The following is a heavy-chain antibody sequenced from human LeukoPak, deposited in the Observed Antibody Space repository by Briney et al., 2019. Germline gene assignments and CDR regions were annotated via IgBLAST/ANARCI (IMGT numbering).Heavy chain of an antibody. J-gene: IGHJ6*03. V-gene: IGHV4-4*07. Sequence: KPSETLSLTCTVSGGSISSYYWSWIRQPAGKGLEWIGRIYTSGSTNYNPSLKSRVTMSVDTSKNQFSLKLSSVTAADTAVYYCARDNAYLAEDYYYYMDVWGKGTTVTVS. D-gene: IGHD2-21*01. CDR2: IYTSGST. CDR1: GGSISSYY. CDR3: ARDNAYLAEDYYYYMDV.